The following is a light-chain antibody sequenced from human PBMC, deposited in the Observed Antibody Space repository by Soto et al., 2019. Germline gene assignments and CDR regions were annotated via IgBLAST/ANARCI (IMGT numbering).Light chain of an antibody. CDR2: DAS. V-gene: IGKV3-15*01. CDR1: QSVSSN. J-gene: IGKJ1*01. Sequence: DIAMTPSQASQSVSPGERATLSCRASQSVSSNLAWYQQKSGQAPRLLIYDASTRATGIPPRFSGSGSGTEFTLTISSLQFEDFAVYYCQQYNNWPPWTFGQ. CDR3: QQYNNWPPWT.